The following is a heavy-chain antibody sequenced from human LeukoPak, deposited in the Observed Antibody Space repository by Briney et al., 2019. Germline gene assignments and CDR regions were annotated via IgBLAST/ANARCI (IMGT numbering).Heavy chain of an antibody. J-gene: IGHJ5*02. CDR2: IYHSGST. V-gene: IGHV4-38-2*01. CDR3: ARRADCSSTSCYAPFDP. Sequence: SETLSLTCAVSGYSISSGYYWGWIRQPPGKGLEWIGSIYHSGSTYYNPSLKSRVTISVDTSKNTFSLKLSSVTAADTAVYYCARRADCSSTSCYAPFDPWGQGTLVTVSS. D-gene: IGHD2-2*01. CDR1: GYSISSGYY.